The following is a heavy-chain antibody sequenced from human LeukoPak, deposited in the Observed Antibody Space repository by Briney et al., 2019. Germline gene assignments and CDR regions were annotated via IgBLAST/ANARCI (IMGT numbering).Heavy chain of an antibody. V-gene: IGHV3-21*01. J-gene: IGHJ4*02. CDR1: GFTFSSYS. CDR2: ISSTSIYK. D-gene: IGHD2-8*01. Sequence: GGSLRLSCAASGFTFSSYSMNWVRPAPGKGLEWVSSISSTSIYKYYADSVKGRFTISRDNAKDSLFLQMNSLRAEDTAIYYCARDPRIYCTNGICRDDYFDNWGQGTPVTVSS. CDR3: ARDPRIYCTNGICRDDYFDN.